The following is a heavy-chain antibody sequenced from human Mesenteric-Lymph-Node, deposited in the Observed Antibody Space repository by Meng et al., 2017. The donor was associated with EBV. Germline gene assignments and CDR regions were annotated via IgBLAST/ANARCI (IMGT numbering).Heavy chain of an antibody. Sequence: EVQLLEFGGGLVQPGGSLRLSCAASGFTFSNYWMHWVRQAPGKGLVWVSRINTDGTSTYYADSVKGRFTISRDNAKNTLYLQMNSLRAEDTAMYYCARERRVGWGQGTLVTVSS. CDR3: ARERRVG. V-gene: IGHV3-74*01. CDR1: GFTFSNYW. J-gene: IGHJ4*02. CDR2: INTDGTST.